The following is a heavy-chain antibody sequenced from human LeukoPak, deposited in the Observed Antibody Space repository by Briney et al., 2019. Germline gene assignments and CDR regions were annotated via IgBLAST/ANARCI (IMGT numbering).Heavy chain of an antibody. D-gene: IGHD5-24*01. CDR3: ARKRTDGYISYYFDY. CDR1: GYTFTSCD. J-gene: IGHJ4*02. V-gene: IGHV1-18*01. Sequence: GASVKVSCKASGYTFTSCDISWVRQAPGQGLEWMGWISAYNGNTNYAQKLQGRVTMTRDTSTSTLYMELSSLTYEDTAVYYCARKRTDGYISYYFDYWGQGTLVTVSS. CDR2: ISAYNGNT.